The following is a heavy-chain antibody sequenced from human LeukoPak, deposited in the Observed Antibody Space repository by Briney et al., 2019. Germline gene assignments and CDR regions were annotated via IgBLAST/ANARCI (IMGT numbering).Heavy chain of an antibody. CDR1: GYTLTELS. J-gene: IGHJ4*02. V-gene: IGHV1-24*01. Sequence: ASVKVSCKVSGYTLTELSMHWVRQAPGKGFEWMGGFDPEDGETIYAQKFQGRVTMTGDTSTDTAYMELSSLRSEDTAVYYCATVTGLDEGWGQGTLVTVSS. CDR3: ATVTGLDEG. CDR2: FDPEDGET. D-gene: IGHD3-10*01.